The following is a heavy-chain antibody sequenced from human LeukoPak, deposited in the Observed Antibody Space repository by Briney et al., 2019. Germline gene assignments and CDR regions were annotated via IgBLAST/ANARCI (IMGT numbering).Heavy chain of an antibody. CDR3: ARVIVVVPAAPDY. CDR1: GFTFSSYS. J-gene: IGHJ4*02. Sequence: GGSLRLSCAASGFTFSSYSMNWARQAPGKGLEWVSYISSSSSTIYYADSVKGRFTISRDNAKNSLYLQMNSLRAEDTAVYYCARVIVVVPAAPDYWGQGTLVTVSS. V-gene: IGHV3-48*01. CDR2: ISSSSSTI. D-gene: IGHD2-2*01.